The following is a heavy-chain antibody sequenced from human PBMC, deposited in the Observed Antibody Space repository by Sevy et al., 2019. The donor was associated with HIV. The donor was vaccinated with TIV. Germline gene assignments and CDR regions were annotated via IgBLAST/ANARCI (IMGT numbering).Heavy chain of an antibody. CDR2: IYPVDSDT. CDR1: GYSFTSNW. J-gene: IGHJ3*02. V-gene: IGHV5-51*01. D-gene: IGHD3-3*01. Sequence: GESLKISCKASGYSFTSNWIGWVRQMPGKGLEWMGIIYPVDSDTRYSPSFQGHVTISFDKSINNAYLQWRRLRAPDTGIYYCARRGRGDDFWRGYGSRNPFDIWGQGTLVTVSS. CDR3: ARRGRGDDFWRGYGSRNPFDI.